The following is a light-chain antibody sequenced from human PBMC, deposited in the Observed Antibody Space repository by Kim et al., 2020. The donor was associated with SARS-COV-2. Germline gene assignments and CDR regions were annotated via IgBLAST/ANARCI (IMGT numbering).Light chain of an antibody. CDR3: QQYHSNPPT. CDR1: QDIRNH. J-gene: IGKJ5*01. Sequence: DIQMTQSPSSLSASVGDRVTITCRASQDIRNHLTWLQERPGKAPKSLMYDASSLQSGVPSNFSGSGSGTEFTLTISSLQPEDAATYYCQQYHSNPPTFGQGTRLEIK. V-gene: IGKV1-16*02. CDR2: DAS.